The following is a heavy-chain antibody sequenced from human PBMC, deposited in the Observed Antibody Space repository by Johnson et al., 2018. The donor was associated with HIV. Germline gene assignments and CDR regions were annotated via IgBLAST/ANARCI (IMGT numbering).Heavy chain of an antibody. CDR3: ARVGGYSDWSLGLVMDAFDM. CDR2: IWYDGSNE. D-gene: IGHD6-19*01. J-gene: IGHJ3*02. V-gene: IGHV3-33*01. CDR1: GFSFSSYG. Sequence: QVQLVESGGGVVQPGRSLRLSCAASGFSFSSYGMHWVRQAPGKGLEWVAVIWYDGSNEHYADSVKGRFTISRDNSKNTLYLQMNSLRAEDTALYYCARVGGYSDWSLGLVMDAFDMWGQGTMVTVSS.